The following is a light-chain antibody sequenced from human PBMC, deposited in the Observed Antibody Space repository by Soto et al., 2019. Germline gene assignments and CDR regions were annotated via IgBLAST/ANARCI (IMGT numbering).Light chain of an antibody. J-gene: IGKJ5*01. V-gene: IGKV3-15*01. CDR3: QQYYNWPRT. CDR1: QSVSSN. Sequence: EIVLTQSPATLSVSPGERPPLSCRASQSVSSNLAWYQQKPGQAPRLLIYGASTRATGIPARFSGSGSGTEFTLTISSLQSEDFAVYYCQQYYNWPRTFGQGTRLEIK. CDR2: GAS.